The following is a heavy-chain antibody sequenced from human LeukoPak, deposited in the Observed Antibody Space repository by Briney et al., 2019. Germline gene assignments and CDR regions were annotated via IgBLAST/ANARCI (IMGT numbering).Heavy chain of an antibody. CDR3: ARGVKTTVTN. J-gene: IGHJ4*02. CDR2: IIPIFGTA. D-gene: IGHD4-17*01. CDR1: GGTFSIYA. V-gene: IGHV1-69*01. Sequence: SVKVSFKASGGTFSIYAISWVRQAPGQGLEWMGGIIPIFGTANYAQKFQGRVTITADESTSTAYMELSSLRSEDTAVYYCARGVKTTVTNWGQGTLVTVSS.